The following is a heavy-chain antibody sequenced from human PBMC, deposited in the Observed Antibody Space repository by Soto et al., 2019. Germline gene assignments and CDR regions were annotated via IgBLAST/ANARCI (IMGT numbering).Heavy chain of an antibody. D-gene: IGHD5-12*01. CDR3: ARGGVSRDGYNLWDY. J-gene: IGHJ4*02. CDR1: GGSISSYY. Sequence: SETLSLTCAVSGGSISSYYWSWIRQPPGKGLEWIGYIYYSGSTNYNPSLKSRVTISVDTSKNQFSLKLSSVTAADTAVYYCARGGVSRDGYNLWDYWGQGTLVTVS. CDR2: IYYSGST. V-gene: IGHV4-59*01.